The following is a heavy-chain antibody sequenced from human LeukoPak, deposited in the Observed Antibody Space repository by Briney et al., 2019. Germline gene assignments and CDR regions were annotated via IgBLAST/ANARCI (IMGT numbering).Heavy chain of an antibody. J-gene: IGHJ4*02. D-gene: IGHD6-25*01. CDR2: IYPGDSNT. CDR1: GFSFNYW. V-gene: IGHV5-51*01. CDR3: ARHRSDYTSDFVY. Sequence: GESLKISCKGSGFSFNYWIGWVRQMPGKGLEWMGIIYPGDSNTRYSPSFQGQVTISVDKSTSTAYLQSNSLKASGTAIYYGARHRSDYTSDFVYGGQGTLVTVSS.